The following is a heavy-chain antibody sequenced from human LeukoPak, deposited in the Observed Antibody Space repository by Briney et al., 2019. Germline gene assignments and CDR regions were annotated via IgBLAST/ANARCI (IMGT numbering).Heavy chain of an antibody. V-gene: IGHV1-24*01. CDR3: ATTPHSYDSSRYTATFDY. CDR2: FDPEDGQT. J-gene: IGHJ4*02. CDR1: VYTLTELS. Sequence: GASLKLSCKVSVYTLTELSMHWVRQAPGKCLEWRVGFDPEDGQTIYAQKFQGRVTMTEDTSTDTAYMELCSLRSEDTAVYYCATTPHSYDSSRYTATFDYWGQGTLVTGSS. D-gene: IGHD3-22*01.